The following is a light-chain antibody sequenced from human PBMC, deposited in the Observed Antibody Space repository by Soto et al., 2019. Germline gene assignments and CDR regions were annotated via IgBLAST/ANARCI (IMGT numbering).Light chain of an antibody. V-gene: IGKV1-6*01. J-gene: IGKJ3*01. Sequence: AIQMTQSQSSMSASVGDRVTITCRASQGIRSDLGWYQQTPGKAPKLLIYAASSLHSGVPSRFSGSISGTDFTLTVSSLQPDDFATYYCLQDYHYPFTVGPGTKVDI. CDR3: LQDYHYPFT. CDR2: AAS. CDR1: QGIRSD.